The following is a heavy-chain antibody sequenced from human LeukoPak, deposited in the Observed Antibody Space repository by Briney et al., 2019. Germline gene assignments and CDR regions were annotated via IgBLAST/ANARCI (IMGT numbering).Heavy chain of an antibody. CDR1: GFTFSSFA. V-gene: IGHV3-23*01. J-gene: IGHJ5*02. CDR3: ARDLRDTVAVAGATVS. Sequence: GGSLRLSCAASGFTFSSFAMSWVRQAPGKGLEWVSGISGSGGRTSYADSVKGRFSVSRDISKNTLDLQMNSLRVEDTAVYYCARDLRDTVAVAGATVSWGQGTPVTVSS. CDR2: ISGSGGRT. D-gene: IGHD2-15*01.